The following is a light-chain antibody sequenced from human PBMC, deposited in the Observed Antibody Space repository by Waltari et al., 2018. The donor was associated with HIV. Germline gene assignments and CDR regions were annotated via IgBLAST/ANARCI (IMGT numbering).Light chain of an antibody. Sequence: QSALTQPASVSGYPGQSITISCTGTSSDVGSYNLVSWYQQHPGKAPKLMIYEVSKWPSWVSNCFSGSKSVNTASLTFSGLQAEDEADYYCCSYAGSSTLVFGGGTKLTVL. J-gene: IGLJ2*01. V-gene: IGLV2-23*02. CDR1: SSDVGSYNL. CDR3: CSYAGSSTLV. CDR2: EVS.